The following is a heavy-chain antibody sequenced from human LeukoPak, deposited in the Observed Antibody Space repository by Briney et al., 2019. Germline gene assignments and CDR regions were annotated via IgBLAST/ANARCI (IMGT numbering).Heavy chain of an antibody. CDR2: ISSSGSTI. CDR1: GFTFSDYY. D-gene: IGHD4-23*01. CDR3: ARVKIDYGGNSVPDY. Sequence: PGGSLRLSCAASGFTFSDYYMSWIRQAPGKGLEWVSYISSSGSTIYYADSVKGRFTISRVNAKNSLYLQMNSLRAEDTAVYYCARVKIDYGGNSVPDYWGQGTLVTVSS. V-gene: IGHV3-11*04. J-gene: IGHJ4*02.